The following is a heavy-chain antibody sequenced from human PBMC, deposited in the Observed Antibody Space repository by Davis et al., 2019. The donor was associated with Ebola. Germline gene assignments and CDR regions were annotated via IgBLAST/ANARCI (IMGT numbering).Heavy chain of an antibody. Sequence: GESLKISCSVSGFMFSSYTMHWVRQAPGKGLQYVSGITNNGGSTYYADSVKGRFIISRDNFKNTLYLQMSSLRIEDTAVYYCVKGSITMTVVVYFDLWGQGTLVTVSP. D-gene: IGHD3-22*01. CDR3: VKGSITMTVVVYFDL. CDR2: ITNNGGST. CDR1: GFMFSSYT. V-gene: IGHV3-64D*06. J-gene: IGHJ4*02.